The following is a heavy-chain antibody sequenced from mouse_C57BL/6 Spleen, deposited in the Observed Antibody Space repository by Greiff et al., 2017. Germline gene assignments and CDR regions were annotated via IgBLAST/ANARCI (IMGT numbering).Heavy chain of an antibody. CDR2: IDPSDSET. CDR1: GYTFTSYW. Sequence: QVQLQQPGAELVRPGSSVKLSCKASGYTFTSYWMHWVKQRPIQVLEWIGNIDPSDSETHYNQKFKDKATLTVDKSSSTAYMQLSSLTSEDSAVYYCARSYGSSYWFAYWGQGTLVTVSA. D-gene: IGHD1-1*01. V-gene: IGHV1-52*01. CDR3: ARSYGSSYWFAY. J-gene: IGHJ3*01.